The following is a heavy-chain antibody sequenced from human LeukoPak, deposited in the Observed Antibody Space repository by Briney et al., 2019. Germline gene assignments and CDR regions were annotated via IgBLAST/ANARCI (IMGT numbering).Heavy chain of an antibody. CDR1: GGSIGSCSLH. CDR2: IYTSGST. V-gene: IGHV4-61*02. CDR3: ARLRWYYLDY. Sequence: SETLSLTCTVSGGSIGSCSLHWSWIAPPAGQELEWIVRIYTSGSTNYNPSLKCRVTISVDTSKYQCSLKLSSVTAADTAVYYCARLRWYYLDYWGQGTLVTVSS. J-gene: IGHJ4*02. D-gene: IGHD6-13*01.